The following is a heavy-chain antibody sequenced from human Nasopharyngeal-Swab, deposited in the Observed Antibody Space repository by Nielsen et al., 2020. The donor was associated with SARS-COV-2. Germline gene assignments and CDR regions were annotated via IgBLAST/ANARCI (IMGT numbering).Heavy chain of an antibody. CDR3: ARDLDGYDSSGYYGAFDI. Sequence: GESLKISCAASGFTFSSYAMHWVRQAPGKGLEWVAVISYDGRNKYYADSVKGRFTISRDNSKNTLYLQMNSLRAEDTAVYYCARDLDGYDSSGYYGAFDIWGQGTMVTVSS. J-gene: IGHJ3*02. CDR1: GFTFSSYA. V-gene: IGHV3-30-3*01. CDR2: ISYDGRNK. D-gene: IGHD3-22*01.